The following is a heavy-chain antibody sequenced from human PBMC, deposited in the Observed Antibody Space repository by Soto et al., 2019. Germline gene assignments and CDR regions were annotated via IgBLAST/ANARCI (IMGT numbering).Heavy chain of an antibody. D-gene: IGHD1-26*01. J-gene: IGHJ5*02. Sequence: PGGSLRLSCAAPGFTFSSYAMSWVRQAPGKGLEWVSAISGSGGSTYYADSVKGRFTISRDNTKNTLYLQMNSLRAEDTAVYYCAKDQKWEPNWFDPWGQGTLVTVSS. V-gene: IGHV3-23*01. CDR3: AKDQKWEPNWFDP. CDR2: ISGSGGST. CDR1: GFTFSSYA.